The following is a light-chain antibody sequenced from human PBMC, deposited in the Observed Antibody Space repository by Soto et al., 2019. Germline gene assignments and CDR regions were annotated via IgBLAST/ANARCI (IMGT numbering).Light chain of an antibody. V-gene: IGLV2-8*01. CDR1: SSDVGGYNY. Sequence: QSVLTQPPSASGSPGQSVTISCTGTSSDVGGYNYVSWYQQHPGKAPKLMIYEVSKRPSGVPDRFSGSKSGNAASLTVSGLQAEDEADYYCSSNAGSNNPYVFGTGTKVTVL. CDR2: EVS. J-gene: IGLJ1*01. CDR3: SSNAGSNNPYV.